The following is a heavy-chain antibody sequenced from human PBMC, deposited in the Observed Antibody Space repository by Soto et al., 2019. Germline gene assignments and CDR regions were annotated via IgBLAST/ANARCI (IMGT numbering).Heavy chain of an antibody. CDR2: ISSSSSYI. CDR1: GFTFSSYS. CDR3: ARPTLYCSSTSCYASYYYGMDV. Sequence: PGGSLRLSCAASGFTFSSYSMNWVRQAPGKGLEWVSSISSSSSYIYYADSVKGRFTISRDSAKNSLYLQMNSLRAEDTAVYYCARPTLYCSSTSCYASYYYGMDVWGQGTTVTVSS. V-gene: IGHV3-21*01. J-gene: IGHJ6*02. D-gene: IGHD2-2*01.